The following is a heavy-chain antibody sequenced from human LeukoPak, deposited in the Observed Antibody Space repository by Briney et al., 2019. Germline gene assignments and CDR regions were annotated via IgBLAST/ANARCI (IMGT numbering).Heavy chain of an antibody. D-gene: IGHD6-6*01. V-gene: IGHV5-51*01. Sequence: GESLKISCKGSGYSFTSYWIGWVRQMAGKGLEGMGIIYPGDSDTRYSPSFQGQVTISADKSISTAYLQWSSLKASDTAMYYCARQASSSEYYFDYWGQGTLVTVSS. J-gene: IGHJ4*02. CDR1: GYSFTSYW. CDR3: ARQASSSEYYFDY. CDR2: IYPGDSDT.